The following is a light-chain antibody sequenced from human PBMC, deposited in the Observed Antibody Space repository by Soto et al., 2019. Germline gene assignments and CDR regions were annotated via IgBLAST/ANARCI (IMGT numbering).Light chain of an antibody. J-gene: IGKJ4*01. V-gene: IGKV3-11*01. CDR1: QSVSSS. Sequence: EIVLIQSPATLSLSPGERATLSCRASQSVSSSLAWYQQNPGQAPRLLIFDASNRATGIPVRFSGSGSGTDFTLTISSLEPEDFTVYYCQQHSNWPLTFGGGTKVHIK. CDR2: DAS. CDR3: QQHSNWPLT.